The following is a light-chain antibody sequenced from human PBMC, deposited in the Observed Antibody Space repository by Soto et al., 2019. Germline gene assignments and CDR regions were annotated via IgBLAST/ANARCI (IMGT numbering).Light chain of an antibody. CDR2: GAS. V-gene: IGKV3-20*01. Sequence: IVLTRSPGTLSSSPGERATLSCRASQSVSSNFLAWYQQKPGQTPRLLIYGASSRATGIPDRFSGSGSGTDFSLTISRLEPEDFAVYYCQQYGSSPTFGQGTKVDIK. CDR1: QSVSSNF. CDR3: QQYGSSPT. J-gene: IGKJ1*01.